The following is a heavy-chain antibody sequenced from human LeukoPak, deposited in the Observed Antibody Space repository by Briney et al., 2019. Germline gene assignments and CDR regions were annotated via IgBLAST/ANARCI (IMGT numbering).Heavy chain of an antibody. V-gene: IGHV1-46*01. CDR1: GYTFTSYY. CDR2: INPSGGST. Sequence: ASVKVSCKASGYTFTSYYMHWVRQAPGQGLEWMGIINPSGGSTISAQKFQGRVTMTRDMSTSTVYMDLTSLTSADTAVYYCARVGVAGTDYWGQGTLVTVSS. D-gene: IGHD6-19*01. CDR3: ARVGVAGTDY. J-gene: IGHJ4*02.